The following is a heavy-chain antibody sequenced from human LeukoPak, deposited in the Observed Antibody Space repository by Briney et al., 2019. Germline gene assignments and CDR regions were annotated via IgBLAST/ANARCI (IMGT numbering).Heavy chain of an antibody. J-gene: IGHJ4*02. Sequence: ASVNVSCTASGYSFTSNYIHWVRQAPGQGLEWMGMIYPRDGSTSYAQKFQGRVTVTRDTSTSTVHMELSGLRSEDTAVYYCARDQEAFDYWGQGTLVTVSS. V-gene: IGHV1-46*01. CDR3: ARDQEAFDY. CDR1: GYSFTSNY. CDR2: IYPRDGST.